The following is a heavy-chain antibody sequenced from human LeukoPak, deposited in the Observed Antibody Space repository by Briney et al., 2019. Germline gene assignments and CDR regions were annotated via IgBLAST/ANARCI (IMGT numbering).Heavy chain of an antibody. CDR3: AKGIDIVVVPAATMSN. CDR2: ISGSGGST. D-gene: IGHD2-2*01. CDR1: GFTFSSYA. Sequence: PGGSLRLSCAASGFTFSSYAVSWVRQAPGKGLEWVSAISGSGGSTYYADSVKGRFTISRDNSKNTLYLQMNSLRAEDTAVYYCAKGIDIVVVPAATMSNWGQGTLVTVSS. J-gene: IGHJ4*02. V-gene: IGHV3-23*01.